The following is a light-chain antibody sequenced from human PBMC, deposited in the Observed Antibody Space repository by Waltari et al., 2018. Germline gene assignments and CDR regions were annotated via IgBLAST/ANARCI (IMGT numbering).Light chain of an antibody. CDR1: SSDVGGYNY. Sequence: QSALTQPASVSGSPGQSITISCTGTSSDVGGYNYAYRYQQHPGKAPRLMIYDVSKRPSGVSNRFSGSKSGNTASLTISGLQAEDEADYYCSSYTSSSTYVFGTGTKVTVL. J-gene: IGLJ1*01. CDR2: DVS. CDR3: SSYTSSSTYV. V-gene: IGLV2-14*03.